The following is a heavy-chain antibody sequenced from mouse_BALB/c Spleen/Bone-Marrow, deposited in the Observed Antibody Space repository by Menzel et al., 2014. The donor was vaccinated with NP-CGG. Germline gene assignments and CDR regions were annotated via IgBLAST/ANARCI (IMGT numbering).Heavy chain of an antibody. Sequence: QVQLQQPGPGLVAPSQSLSITCTVSGFSLTSYGVHWVRQPPGKGLEWLGLIWAGGSTNYNSALMSRLSISKDNSKSQVFLKMNSLQTDDTAMYYCARKDYGSRGGYFDVWGAGTTVPVSS. CDR2: IWAGGST. CDR1: GFSLTSYG. V-gene: IGHV2-9*02. CDR3: ARKDYGSRGGYFDV. D-gene: IGHD1-1*01. J-gene: IGHJ1*01.